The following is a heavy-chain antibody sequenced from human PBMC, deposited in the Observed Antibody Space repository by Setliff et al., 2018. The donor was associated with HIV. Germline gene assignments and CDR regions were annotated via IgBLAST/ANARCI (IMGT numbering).Heavy chain of an antibody. CDR1: GFTFRTFA. J-gene: IGHJ4*02. CDR3: ASARIPTGGMSTSFDY. Sequence: LRLSCVASGFTFRTFAMHWVRQAPGKGLEWVSGVTYDGRRTFYTDAVKGRFTISRDNSNNTLYLQVSSLRPEDTAVYYCASARIPTGGMSTSFDYWGQGTPVTVSS. CDR2: VTYDGRRT. D-gene: IGHD2-15*01. V-gene: IGHV3-30*10.